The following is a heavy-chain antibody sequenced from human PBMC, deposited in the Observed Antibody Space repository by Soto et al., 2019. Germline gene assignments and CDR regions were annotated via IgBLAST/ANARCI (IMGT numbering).Heavy chain of an antibody. CDR1: GGTFSSYT. CDR2: IIPILGIA. V-gene: IGHV1-69*02. CDR3: ARVGGSGWNFDS. J-gene: IGHJ4*02. D-gene: IGHD6-19*01. Sequence: GASVKVSCKASGGTFSSYTISWVRQAPGQGLEWMGRIIPILGIANYAQKFQGRVTITADKSTSTAYMELSSLRSEDTAIYYCARVGGSGWNFDSWGQGILVTVSS.